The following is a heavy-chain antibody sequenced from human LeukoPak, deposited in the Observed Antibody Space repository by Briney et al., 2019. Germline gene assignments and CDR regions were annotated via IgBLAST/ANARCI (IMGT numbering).Heavy chain of an antibody. CDR2: INSDGSST. CDR1: GFTFSSYW. V-gene: IGHV3-74*01. Sequence: GGSLRLPCAASGFTFSSYWMHWVRQAPGKGLVWVSRINSDGSSTSYADSVKGRFTISRDNAKNTLYLQMNSLRAEDTAVYYCTQGSYPGGLDYWGQGTLVTVSS. CDR3: TQGSYPGGLDY. D-gene: IGHD1-26*01. J-gene: IGHJ4*02.